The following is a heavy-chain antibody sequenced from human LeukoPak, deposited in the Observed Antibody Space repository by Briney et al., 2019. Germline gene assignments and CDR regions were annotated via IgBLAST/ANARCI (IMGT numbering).Heavy chain of an antibody. Sequence: KSGGSLRLSCAASGFTFSSYGMNWVRQAPGKGLEWVSSISTSSSYIYYADSVKGRFTISRDNSKNTLYLQMNSLRAEDTAVYYCAKIRSSGYLDAFDIWGQGTMVTVSS. J-gene: IGHJ3*02. CDR3: AKIRSSGYLDAFDI. CDR2: ISTSSSYI. D-gene: IGHD3-22*01. V-gene: IGHV3-21*04. CDR1: GFTFSSYG.